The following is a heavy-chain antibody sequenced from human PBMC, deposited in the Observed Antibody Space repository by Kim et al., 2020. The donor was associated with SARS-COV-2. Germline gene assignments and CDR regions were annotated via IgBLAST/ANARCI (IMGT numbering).Heavy chain of an antibody. J-gene: IGHJ6*02. CDR3: ARVRHLAVAEDSNHYYYGLDV. D-gene: IGHD6-19*01. CDR2: IIPSNGNT. Sequence: ASVKVSCKASGYTFTSYSITWVRQAPGQGLEWMGWIIPSNGNTNYAQNLQGRVTMTTDTSTSTAYMELRSLRSDDTAVYYCARVRHLAVAEDSNHYYYGLDVWGQGTTVTISS. V-gene: IGHV1-18*01. CDR1: GYTFTSYS.